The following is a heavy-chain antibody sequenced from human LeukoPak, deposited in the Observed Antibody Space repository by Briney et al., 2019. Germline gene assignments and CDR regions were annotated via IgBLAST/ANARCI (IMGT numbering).Heavy chain of an antibody. J-gene: IGHJ4*02. CDR3: AKPEGGYDSSGYYPSHFDY. Sequence: QPGGSLRLSCAASGFTFSSYALSWVRQAPGKGLEWVSAISGSGGSTYYADSVKGRFTISRDNSKNTLYLQMNSLRAEDTAVYYCAKPEGGYDSSGYYPSHFDYWGQGTLVTVSS. CDR2: ISGSGGST. V-gene: IGHV3-23*01. D-gene: IGHD3-22*01. CDR1: GFTFSSYA.